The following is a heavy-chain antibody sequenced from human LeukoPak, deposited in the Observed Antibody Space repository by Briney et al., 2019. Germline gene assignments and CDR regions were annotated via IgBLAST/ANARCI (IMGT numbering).Heavy chain of an antibody. CDR1: GGSISSGSYY. Sequence: SQTLSLTCTVSGGSISSGSYYWSWIRQPPGKGLEWIGEINHSGSTNYNPSLKSRVTISVDTSKNQFSLKLSSVTAADTAVYYCARSYSGSYQYYYYYGMDVWGQGTTVTVSS. J-gene: IGHJ6*02. V-gene: IGHV4-39*07. CDR3: ARSYSGSYQYYYYYGMDV. D-gene: IGHD1-26*01. CDR2: INHSGST.